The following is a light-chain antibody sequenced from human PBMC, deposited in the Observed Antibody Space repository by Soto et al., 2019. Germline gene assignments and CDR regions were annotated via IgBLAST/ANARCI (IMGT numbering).Light chain of an antibody. V-gene: IGLV2-14*03. CDR3: SSYTSSSTVI. CDR2: DIS. J-gene: IGLJ2*01. Sequence: QSALTQPASVSGSPGQSITISCTGTSSDVGGYNYVSWYQQHPGKAPKLMIYDISNRPSGVSNRFSGSKSGKTASLTISGLQAEDEADYYCSSYTSSSTVIFGGGTQLTVL. CDR1: SSDVGGYNY.